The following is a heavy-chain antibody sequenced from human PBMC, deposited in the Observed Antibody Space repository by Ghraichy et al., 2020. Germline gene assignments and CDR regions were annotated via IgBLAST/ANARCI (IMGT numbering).Heavy chain of an antibody. CDR1: GFTFSSYS. CDR2: ISSSSSYI. V-gene: IGHV3-21*01. Sequence: GGSLRLSCAASGFTFSSYSMNWVRQAPGKGLEWVSSISSSSSYIYYADSVKGRFTISRDNAKNSLYLQMNSLRAEDTAVYYCTRDLGWWELLNQPNFEYYYYGMDVWGQGTTVTVSS. D-gene: IGHD1-26*01. J-gene: IGHJ6*02. CDR3: TRDLGWWELLNQPNFEYYYYGMDV.